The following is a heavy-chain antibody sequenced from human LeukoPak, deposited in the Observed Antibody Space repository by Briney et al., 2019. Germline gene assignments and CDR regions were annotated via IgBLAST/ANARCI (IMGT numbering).Heavy chain of an antibody. J-gene: IGHJ4*02. CDR3: ARGGYYEVYFDY. CDR2: INPNSGGT. D-gene: IGHD1-26*01. V-gene: IGHV1-2*02. CDR1: GYTFTGYY. Sequence: ASVKVSCKASGYTFTGYYMHWVRQAPGQGLEWMGWINPNSGGTNYAQKFQGRVTMTRGTSISTAYMELSRLRSDDTAVYYCARGGYYEVYFDYWDQGTLVTVSS.